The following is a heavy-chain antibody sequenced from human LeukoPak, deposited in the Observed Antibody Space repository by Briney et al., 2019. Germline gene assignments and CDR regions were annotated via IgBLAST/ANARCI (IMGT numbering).Heavy chain of an antibody. CDR2: IKSKTDGGTT. CDR1: GFTFSNAW. CDR3: ARDIGAAVAEYFDY. Sequence: GGSLRLSCAASGFTFSNAWMSWVRQAPGKGLEWVGRIKSKTDGGTTDYAAPVKGRFTISRDDSKNTLYLQMNSLKTEDTAVYYCARDIGAAVAEYFDYWGQGTLVTVSS. V-gene: IGHV3-15*01. D-gene: IGHD6-19*01. J-gene: IGHJ4*02.